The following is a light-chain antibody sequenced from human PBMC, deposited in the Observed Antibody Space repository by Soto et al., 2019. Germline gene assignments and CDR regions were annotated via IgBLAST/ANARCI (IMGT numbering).Light chain of an antibody. V-gene: IGLV7-43*01. CDR2: STS. CDR1: TGAVTSGYY. J-gene: IGLJ3*02. CDR3: LLFYRDAWV. Sequence: VVTQEPSLTVSPGGTVTLTCASSTGAVTSGYYANWFQQKPGQAPRALISSTSNKHSWNPARFSGSLLGGKAALTLSGVQPEDEAEYYCLLFYRDAWVFGGGTKLTVL.